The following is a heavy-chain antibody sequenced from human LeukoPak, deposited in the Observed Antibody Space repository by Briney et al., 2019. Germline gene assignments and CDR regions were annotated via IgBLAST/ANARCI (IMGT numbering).Heavy chain of an antibody. J-gene: IGHJ3*02. V-gene: IGHV3-48*03. CDR3: ARSPIFGVVI. CDR1: GFTFSSYE. D-gene: IGHD3-3*01. Sequence: GGSLRLPCAASGFTFSSYEMNWVRQAPGKGLEWVSYISSSGSTIYYADSVKGRFTISRDNAKNSLYLQMNSLRAEDTAVYYCARSPIFGVVIWGQGTMVTVSS. CDR2: ISSSGSTI.